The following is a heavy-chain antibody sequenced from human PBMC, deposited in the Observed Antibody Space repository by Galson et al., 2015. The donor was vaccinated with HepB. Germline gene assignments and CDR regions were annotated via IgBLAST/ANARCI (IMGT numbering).Heavy chain of an antibody. CDR1: GGTFSSYT. J-gene: IGHJ4*02. CDR2: IIPILGIA. V-gene: IGHV1-69*02. D-gene: IGHD3-16*01. Sequence: SVKVSCKASGGTFSSYTISWVRQAPGQGLEWMGRIIPILGIANYAQKFQGRVTITADKSTSTAYMELSSLRSEDTAVYYCARVVGDYAPPDYWGQGTLVTVSS. CDR3: ARVVGDYAPPDY.